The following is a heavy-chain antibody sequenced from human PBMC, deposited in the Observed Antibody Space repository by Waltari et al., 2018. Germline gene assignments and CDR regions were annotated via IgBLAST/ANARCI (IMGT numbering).Heavy chain of an antibody. D-gene: IGHD1-26*01. CDR2: IYPGDSDT. V-gene: IGHV5-51*03. J-gene: IGHJ4*02. CDR1: GYTFSHYW. CDR3: ARSVGAGAVFFFNY. Sequence: EVKLVQSGAEVKKPGESLKISCKASGYTFSHYWMAWVRQMPGKGLEWMGIIYPGDSDTRCSPSFQGQVTISADKSTNTAHLEWTSLKASDTAMYYCARSVGAGAVFFFNYWGLGTRVTVSS.